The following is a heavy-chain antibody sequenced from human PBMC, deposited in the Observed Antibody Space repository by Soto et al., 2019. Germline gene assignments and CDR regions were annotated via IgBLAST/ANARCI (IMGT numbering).Heavy chain of an antibody. V-gene: IGHV1-18*01. CDR2: ISAYNGNT. Sequence: ASVKVSCKASGYTFTSYGISWVRQAPGQGLEWMGWISAYNGNTNYAQKLQGRVTMTTDTSTSTAYMELRSLRSDDTAVYYCARGYCSGGSCYFWPPSSFDYWGQGTLVTVSS. CDR3: ARGYCSGGSCYFWPPSSFDY. CDR1: GYTFTSYG. D-gene: IGHD2-15*01. J-gene: IGHJ4*02.